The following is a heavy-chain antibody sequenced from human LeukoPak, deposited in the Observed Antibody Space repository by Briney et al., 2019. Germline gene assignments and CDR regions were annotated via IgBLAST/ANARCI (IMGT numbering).Heavy chain of an antibody. J-gene: IGHJ4*02. D-gene: IGHD6-13*01. CDR1: GFTFSSYA. Sequence: GGSLRLSCAASGFTFSSYAMSWVRQAPGKGLEWVSAISGSGGSTYCADSVKGRFTVSRDNAKNSLYLQMNSLRAEDTAVYFCASQYTSSRIFDDWGQGTLVTVSS. V-gene: IGHV3-23*01. CDR2: ISGSGGST. CDR3: ASQYTSSRIFDD.